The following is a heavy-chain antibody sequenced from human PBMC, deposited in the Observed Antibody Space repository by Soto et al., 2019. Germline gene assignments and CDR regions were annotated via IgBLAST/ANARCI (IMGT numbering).Heavy chain of an antibody. CDR3: ARCFMRSGYFHYYYYYGMDV. CDR1: GYSISSGYY. Sequence: SETLSLTCAVSGYSISSGYYWGWIRQPPGKGLEWIGSIYHSGSTYYNPSLKSRVTISVDTSKNQFSLKLSSVTAADTAVYYCARCFMRSGYFHYYYYYGMDVWGQGTTVTVSS. V-gene: IGHV4-38-2*01. J-gene: IGHJ6*02. D-gene: IGHD3-3*01. CDR2: IYHSGST.